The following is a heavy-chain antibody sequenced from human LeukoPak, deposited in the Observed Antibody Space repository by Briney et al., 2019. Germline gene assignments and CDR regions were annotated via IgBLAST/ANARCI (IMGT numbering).Heavy chain of an antibody. D-gene: IGHD1-26*01. J-gene: IGHJ4*02. Sequence: VASVSVSCKTSGYTFNNFGIIWVRQAPGQGLEWMGWISGNNDNPNYGQKFQGRFTVTTDSSTSTAYMELRNLRFDDTAVYYCARDGTSTYDYWGQGTLVTAFS. CDR1: GYTFNNFG. CDR2: ISGNNDNP. CDR3: ARDGTSTYDY. V-gene: IGHV1-18*01.